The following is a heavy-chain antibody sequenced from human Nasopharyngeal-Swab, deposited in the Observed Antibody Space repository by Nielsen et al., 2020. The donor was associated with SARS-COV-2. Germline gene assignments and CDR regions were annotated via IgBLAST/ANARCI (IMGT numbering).Heavy chain of an antibody. V-gene: IGHV3-11*01. CDR3: ARVLTGTFYYDSSGYPDY. J-gene: IGHJ4*02. CDR2: IGSSGGAT. D-gene: IGHD3-22*01. Sequence: RQAPGKGQEWVSYIGSSGGATYYADSVKGRFTISRDNAKKSLYLQMNSLRAEDTAVYYCARVLTGTFYYDSSGYPDYWGQGTLVTVSS.